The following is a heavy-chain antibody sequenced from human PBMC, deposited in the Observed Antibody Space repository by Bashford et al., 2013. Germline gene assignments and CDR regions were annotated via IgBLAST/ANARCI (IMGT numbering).Heavy chain of an antibody. J-gene: IGHJ3*02. CDR3: ARNQSAFPSTGSKSYQTSSRADVFDI. Sequence: SETLSLTCTVSGASIRNSFYYWDWIRQSPGKGLQWIGSIYSSGSTDYNPSLKSRVTMAVDTAKNQVSLELRFVTAADTAVYYCARNQSAFPSTGSKSYQTSSRADVFDIWGQGTKVTVSS. CDR1: GASIRNSFYY. V-gene: IGHV4-39*01. D-gene: IGHD3-10*01. CDR2: IYSSGST.